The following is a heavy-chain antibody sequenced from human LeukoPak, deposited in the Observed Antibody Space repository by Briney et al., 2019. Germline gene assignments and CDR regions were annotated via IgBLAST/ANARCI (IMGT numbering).Heavy chain of an antibody. CDR1: GGSFSGYY. CDR2: INHSGST. J-gene: IGHJ4*02. Sequence: PSQTLSLTCAVYGGSFSGYYWSWIRQPPGKGLEWIGEINHSGSTNYNPSLKSRVTISVDTSKNQFSLKLSSVTAADTAVYYCASLTMVRGLFTLDYWGQGTLVTVSS. CDR3: ASLTMVRGLFTLDY. D-gene: IGHD3-10*01. V-gene: IGHV4-34*01.